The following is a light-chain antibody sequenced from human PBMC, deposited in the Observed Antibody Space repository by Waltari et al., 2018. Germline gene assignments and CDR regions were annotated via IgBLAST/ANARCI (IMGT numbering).Light chain of an antibody. CDR3: HQYYATPWT. J-gene: IGKJ1*01. CDR2: WAS. Sequence: DIVMTQSPDSLAVSLGERATINCKSSQSALYSPNSKNYLAWYPQKPGQPPKLLIYWASTRESGVPDRFSGSGSGTDFTLTISSLQAEDVAVYYCHQYYATPWTFGQGTKLEIK. CDR1: QSALYSPNSKNY. V-gene: IGKV4-1*01.